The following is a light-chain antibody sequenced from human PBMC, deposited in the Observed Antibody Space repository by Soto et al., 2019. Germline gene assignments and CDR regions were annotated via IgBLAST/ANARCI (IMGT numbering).Light chain of an antibody. CDR2: KDS. CDR1: ALPKQY. J-gene: IGLJ1*01. CDR3: QSADSSGTYFYV. V-gene: IGLV3-25*02. Sequence: SSDLTQPPSVSVSPGQTARITCSGDALPKQYAYWYQQKPGQAPVLVIYKDSERPSGIPERFSGSSSGTTVTLTISEVQAEDEADYYCQSADSSGTYFYVFGTGTKVTVL.